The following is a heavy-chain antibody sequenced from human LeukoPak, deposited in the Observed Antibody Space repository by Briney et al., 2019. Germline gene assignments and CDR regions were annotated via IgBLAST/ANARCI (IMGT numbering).Heavy chain of an antibody. D-gene: IGHD3-10*01. CDR2: ISYDGSNK. J-gene: IGHJ4*02. CDR3: ARGLTTMVRGGVAY. Sequence: HSGGSLRLSCAASGFTFSSYAMHWVRQAPGKGLEWVAVISYDGSNKYYADSVKGRFTISRDNSKSTLYLQMNSLRAEDTAVYYCARGLTTMVRGGVAYWGQGTLVTVSS. V-gene: IGHV3-30-3*01. CDR1: GFTFSSYA.